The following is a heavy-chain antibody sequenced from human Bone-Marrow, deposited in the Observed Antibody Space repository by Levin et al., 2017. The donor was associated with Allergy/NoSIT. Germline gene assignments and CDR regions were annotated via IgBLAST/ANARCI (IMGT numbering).Heavy chain of an antibody. CDR1: GFTLSTYW. CDR2: VNEDGRTI. V-gene: IGHV3-74*01. CDR3: ARDFTGVSDY. J-gene: IGHJ4*02. D-gene: IGHD7-27*01. Sequence: GGSLRLSCAASGFTLSTYWMHWLRQAPGKGLVWVSRVNEDGRTITYADSVKGRFTISRDYAKNTLYLQMNDLRAEDTAVYYCARDFTGVSDYWGQGTLVTVSS.